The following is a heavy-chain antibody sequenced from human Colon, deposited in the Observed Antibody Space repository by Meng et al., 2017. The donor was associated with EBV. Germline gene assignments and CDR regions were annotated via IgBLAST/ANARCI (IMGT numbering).Heavy chain of an antibody. D-gene: IGHD6-13*01. CDR2: IFHSGST. CDR3: AREAQQSGYFDP. CDR1: GGSISIGVYS. V-gene: IGHV4-30-2*01. J-gene: IGHJ4*02. Sequence: QLQRQESGSGLVKPYQTLSLTCVVSGGSISIGVYSWTWIRQPPGKGLEWIGHIFHSGSTYSNPSLKSRVTISVDRSKNQFSLRLSSVTAADTAVYYCAREAQQSGYFDPWGPGTLVTVSS.